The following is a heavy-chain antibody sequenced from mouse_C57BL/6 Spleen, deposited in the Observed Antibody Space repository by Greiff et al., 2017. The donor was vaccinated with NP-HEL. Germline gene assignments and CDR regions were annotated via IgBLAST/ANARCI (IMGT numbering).Heavy chain of an antibody. D-gene: IGHD1-1*01. V-gene: IGHV5-9-1*02. CDR3: TRDPLITTVVAHWYFDV. Sequence: EVKLVESGEGLVKPGGSLKLSCAASGFTFSSYAMSWVRQTPEKRLEWVAYISSGGDYIYYADTVKGRFTISRDNARNTLYLQMSSLKSEDTAMYYCTRDPLITTVVAHWYFDVWGTGTTVTVSS. CDR1: GFTFSSYA. J-gene: IGHJ1*03. CDR2: ISSGGDYI.